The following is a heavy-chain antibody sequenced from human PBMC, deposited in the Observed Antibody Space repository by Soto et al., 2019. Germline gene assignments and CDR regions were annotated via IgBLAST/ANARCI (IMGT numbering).Heavy chain of an antibody. V-gene: IGHV4-39*01. J-gene: IGHJ5*02. Sequence: PSETLSLTCTVSGGSISSSSYYWGWIRQPPGKGLEWIGAMYYTGNKNYNPSLESRVTMSVDTSENQFSLKLSSVTPTDTAVYYCARRSSSSLGSLFDPWGRGILVTVSS. CDR2: MYYTGNK. CDR3: ARRSSSSLGSLFDP. D-gene: IGHD6-6*01. CDR1: GGSISSSSYY.